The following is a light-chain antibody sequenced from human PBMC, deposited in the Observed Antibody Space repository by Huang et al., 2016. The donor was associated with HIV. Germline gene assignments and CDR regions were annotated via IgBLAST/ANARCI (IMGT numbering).Light chain of an antibody. Sequence: DIQMTQSPSSLSVSVGDSVTITCRASQGIRNSLAWYQQKPGKAPKLLLYSASRLERGVPPRFSGSGSGTDYTLTISSLQPEDFATYYCQQYYGTPPNTFGQGTKLEIK. CDR3: QQYYGTPPNT. V-gene: IGKV1-NL1*01. CDR2: SAS. J-gene: IGKJ2*01. CDR1: QGIRNS.